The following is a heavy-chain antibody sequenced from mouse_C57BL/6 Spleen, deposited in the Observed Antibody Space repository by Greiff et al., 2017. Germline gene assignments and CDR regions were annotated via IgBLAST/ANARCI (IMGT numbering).Heavy chain of an antibody. CDR2: ISSGGDYI. V-gene: IGHV5-9-1*02. J-gene: IGHJ4*01. CDR1: GFTFSSYA. D-gene: IGHD1-1*01. Sequence: EVKLMESGEGLVKPGGSLKLSCAASGFTFSSYAMSWVRQTPEKRLEWVAYISSGGDYIYYADTVKGRFTISRDNARNTLYLQMSSLKSEDTAMYYCTRECYYYGSSHYYAMDYWGQGTSVTVSS. CDR3: TRECYYYGSSHYYAMDY.